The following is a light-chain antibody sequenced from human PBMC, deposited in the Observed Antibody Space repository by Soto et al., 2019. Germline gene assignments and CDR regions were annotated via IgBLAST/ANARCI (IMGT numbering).Light chain of an antibody. CDR1: QSVTTQ. V-gene: IGKV3-11*01. Sequence: IVLTQSPGTLSLSPGERATLSCRASQSVTTQLAWYQQKPGQAPRLIIHGASSRATGVPDRFSGSGSGTDFTLTISSLEPEDFAVYYCQQRSNWRTFGQGTKVDIK. CDR3: QQRSNWRT. CDR2: GAS. J-gene: IGKJ1*01.